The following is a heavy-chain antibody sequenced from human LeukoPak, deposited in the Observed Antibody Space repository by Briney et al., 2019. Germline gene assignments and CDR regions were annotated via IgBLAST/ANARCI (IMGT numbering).Heavy chain of an antibody. D-gene: IGHD3-10*01. CDR1: GGSISSGGYY. V-gene: IGHV4-31*03. CDR2: IYYSGST. Sequence: SETLSLTCTVSGGSISSGGYYWSWIRQHPGKGLEWIGYIYYSGSTYYNPSLKSRVTISVDTSKNQFSLKLSSVTAADTAVYYCARVERGSCDYWGQGTLVTVSS. J-gene: IGHJ4*02. CDR3: ARVERGSCDY.